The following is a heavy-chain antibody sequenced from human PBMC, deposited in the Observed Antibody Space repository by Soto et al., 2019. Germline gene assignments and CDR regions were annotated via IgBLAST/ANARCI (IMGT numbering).Heavy chain of an antibody. CDR2: ISAYNGNT. J-gene: IGHJ5*02. V-gene: IGHV1-18*04. Sequence: ASVKVSCKASGYTFTSHGISWVRQAPGQGLEWMGWISAYNGNTNYAQKLQGRVTMTTDTSTSTAYMELRSLRSDDTAVYYCARDLPIVVVVALNHLGNLFDPWGQGTLVTVSS. D-gene: IGHD2-15*01. CDR1: GYTFTSHG. CDR3: ARDLPIVVVVALNHLGNLFDP.